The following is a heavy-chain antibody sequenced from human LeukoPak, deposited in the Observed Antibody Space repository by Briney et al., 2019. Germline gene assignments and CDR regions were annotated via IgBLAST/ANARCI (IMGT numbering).Heavy chain of an antibody. V-gene: IGHV4-39*07. J-gene: IGHJ4*02. Sequence: SETLSLTCTVSGGSISSSSYYWGWIRQPPGKGLEWIGSIYYSGSTYYNPSLKSRVTISVDTSKNQFSLKLSSVTAADTAVYYCARGLGNNSGSLTFDYWGQGTLVTVSS. CDR3: ARGLGNNSGSLTFDY. CDR2: IYYSGST. CDR1: GGSISSSSYY. D-gene: IGHD1-26*01.